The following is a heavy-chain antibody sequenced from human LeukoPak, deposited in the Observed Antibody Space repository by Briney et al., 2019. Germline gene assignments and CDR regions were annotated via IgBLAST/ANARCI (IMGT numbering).Heavy chain of an antibody. CDR3: ARVARPDYYYDSSGVFQH. CDR1: GGSISSYY. D-gene: IGHD3-22*01. V-gene: IGHV4-59*01. Sequence: SETLSLTCTVSGGSISSYYWSWIRQPPGKGLEWIGYIYYSGSTNYNPSLKSRVTISVDTSKNQFSLKLSSVTAADTAVYYCARVARPDYYYDSSGVFQHWGQGTLVTVSS. CDR2: IYYSGST. J-gene: IGHJ1*01.